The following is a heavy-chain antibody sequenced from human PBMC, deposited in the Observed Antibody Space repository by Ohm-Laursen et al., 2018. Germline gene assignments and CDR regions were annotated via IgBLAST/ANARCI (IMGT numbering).Heavy chain of an antibody. J-gene: IGHJ4*02. D-gene: IGHD2-15*01. CDR1: GFTFSSYA. CDR3: VKGRLAGAFDY. V-gene: IGHV3-23*01. CDR2: ISGNGVTT. Sequence: SLRLSCAASGFTFSSYAMTWVRRAPGKGLEWVSGISGNGVTTYYADSVKGRFTVSRDNSKNTLYLQMNSLRAEDTALYYCVKGRLAGAFDYWGQGTLVTVSS.